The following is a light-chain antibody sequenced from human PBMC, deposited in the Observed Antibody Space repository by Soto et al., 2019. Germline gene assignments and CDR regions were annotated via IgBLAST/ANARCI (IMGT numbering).Light chain of an antibody. Sequence: ILLTQSPGTLSLSPGERATLSCRASQSVSSSDLAWLQQKPGQAPRLLIFGASNRATGIPDRFSGSGSGTDFTLTISRLEPEDFAVYHCQQYGGSPRTFGQGTKVDIK. CDR3: QQYGGSPRT. J-gene: IGKJ1*01. V-gene: IGKV3-20*01. CDR1: QSVSSSD. CDR2: GAS.